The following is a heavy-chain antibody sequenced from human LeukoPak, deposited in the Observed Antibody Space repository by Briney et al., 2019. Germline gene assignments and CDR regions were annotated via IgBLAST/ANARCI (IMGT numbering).Heavy chain of an antibody. CDR3: VRDWEWKAARNLFDP. J-gene: IGHJ5*02. V-gene: IGHV1-18*01. Sequence: ASVKVPCKASGYTFTSYGISWVRQARGQGLEWMGWTSGDNVNTYYAQKFLGRVIMTTDISTTTAYMELRSLRPDDTAVYYCVRDWEWKAARNLFDPWGQGTRVTVSS. D-gene: IGHD6-6*01. CDR2: TSGDNVNT. CDR1: GYTFTSYG.